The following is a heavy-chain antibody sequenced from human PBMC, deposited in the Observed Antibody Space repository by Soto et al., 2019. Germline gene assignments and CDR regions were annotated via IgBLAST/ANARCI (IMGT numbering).Heavy chain of an antibody. CDR3: SRVRILSGLLRAFDY. Sequence: LGESLKISCEDSGYSFTSDWIAWVRQMRGKGLEWLGLVYVADSGTKYSASFECQGTISADKSLNCAYLQWTSLRASDTAMYYCSRVRILSGLLRAFDYGAQGTHVPVSS. CDR1: GYSFTSDW. CDR2: VYVADSGT. J-gene: IGHJ4*02. D-gene: IGHD3-10*01. V-gene: IGHV5-51*01.